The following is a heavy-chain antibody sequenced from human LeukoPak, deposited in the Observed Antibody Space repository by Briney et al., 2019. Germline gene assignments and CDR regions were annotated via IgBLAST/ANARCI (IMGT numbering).Heavy chain of an antibody. V-gene: IGHV3-66*01. J-gene: IGHJ4*02. Sequence: GGSLRLSCVASGFTLSSKYMSWVRHAPGKGLEWVSVMYRGGSTYYADSVKCRFNISRDNYKNTLYLQMNSLRAEDRAVYYCARVIGGWYYFDYWGQGTLVTVSS. CDR1: GFTLSSKY. CDR3: ARVIGGWYYFDY. CDR2: MYRGGST. D-gene: IGHD6-19*01.